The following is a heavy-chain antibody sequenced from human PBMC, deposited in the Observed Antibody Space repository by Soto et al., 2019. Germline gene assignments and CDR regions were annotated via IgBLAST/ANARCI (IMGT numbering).Heavy chain of an antibody. CDR2: ISGSGDTT. Sequence: EVQLLESGGGLVQPGGSLRLSCAASGFTFSSYAMSWVRQAQGKGLEWVSGISGSGDTTYYADSVKGRFTISRDNSKNTLFLQMHSLRAEDTAVYYCAKGLRIPIDCWGQGTLVTVSS. V-gene: IGHV3-23*01. CDR1: GFTFSSYA. D-gene: IGHD3-16*01. CDR3: AKGLRIPIDC. J-gene: IGHJ4*02.